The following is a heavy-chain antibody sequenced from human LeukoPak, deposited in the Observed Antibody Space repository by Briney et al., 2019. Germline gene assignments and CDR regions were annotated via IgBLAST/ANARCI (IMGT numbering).Heavy chain of an antibody. V-gene: IGHV4-59*12. Sequence: PSETLSLTCTVSGGSISSYYWSWIRQPPGKGLEWIGYIYYSGSTNYNPSLKSRVTISVDTSKNQFSLNLISVTAADTAVYYCVDGFWSGSNWGQGTLVTVSS. D-gene: IGHD3-3*01. J-gene: IGHJ4*02. CDR1: GGSISSYY. CDR3: VDGFWSGSN. CDR2: IYYSGST.